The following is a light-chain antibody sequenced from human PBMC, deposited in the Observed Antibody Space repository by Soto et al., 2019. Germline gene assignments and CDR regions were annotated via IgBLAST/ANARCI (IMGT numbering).Light chain of an antibody. J-gene: IGKJ1*01. Sequence: EIVLTQSPATLSLSPGERATLSCRASQSVSNNYLAWYQQKPGQAPRLLIYGASSRATDIPDRFSGSGSGADFTLTISRLEPEDFAVFYCQQYGNSPWSFGPGTKVEIK. CDR1: QSVSNNY. CDR2: GAS. CDR3: QQYGNSPWS. V-gene: IGKV3-20*01.